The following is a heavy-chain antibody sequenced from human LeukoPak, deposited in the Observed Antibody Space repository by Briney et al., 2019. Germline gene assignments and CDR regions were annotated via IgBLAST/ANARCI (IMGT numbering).Heavy chain of an antibody. J-gene: IGHJ5*02. CDR2: ISAYNGNT. D-gene: IGHD3-22*01. Sequence: VASVKVSCKASGYTFTGYYMHWVRQAPGQGLEWMGWISAYNGNTNYAQKLQGRVTMTTDTSTSTAYMELRSLRSDDTAVYYCARDLGGYYDSSGYYNWFDPWGQGTLVTVSS. CDR3: ARDLGGYYDSSGYYNWFDP. CDR1: GYTFTGYY. V-gene: IGHV1-18*04.